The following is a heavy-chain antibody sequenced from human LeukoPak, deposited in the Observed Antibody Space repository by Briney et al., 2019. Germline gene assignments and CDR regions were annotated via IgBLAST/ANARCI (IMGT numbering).Heavy chain of an antibody. CDR3: ASGRQLGY. CDR2: IKEDGSEK. Sequence: QSGGSLSLSCAASGFTFSNYWMSWVRQAPGKGLEWVANIKEDGSEKYYVDSVKGRFTISRDNARNSLYPQMNSLRAEDTAVYYCASGRQLGYWGQGTLVTVSS. V-gene: IGHV3-7*01. D-gene: IGHD6-13*01. J-gene: IGHJ4*02. CDR1: GFTFSNYW.